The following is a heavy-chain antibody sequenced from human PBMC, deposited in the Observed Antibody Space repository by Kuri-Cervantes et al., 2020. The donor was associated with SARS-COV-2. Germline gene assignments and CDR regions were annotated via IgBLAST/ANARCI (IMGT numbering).Heavy chain of an antibody. CDR2: ISGSGGST. CDR1: GFTFSSYA. D-gene: IGHD4-17*01. Sequence: GGSLRLSCAASGFTFSSYAMSGVRQAPGKGLEWVSAISGSGGSTYYADPVKGRFTISRDNSKNTLYLQMNSLRAEDTAVNYYSKTPLPTVTTGVFDYWGQGTLVTVSS. CDR3: SKTPLPTVTTGVFDY. J-gene: IGHJ4*02. V-gene: IGHV3-23*01.